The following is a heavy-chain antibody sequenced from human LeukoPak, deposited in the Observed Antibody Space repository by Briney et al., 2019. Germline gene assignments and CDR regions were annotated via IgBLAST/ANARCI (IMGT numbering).Heavy chain of an antibody. Sequence: GGPLRLSWAASGFTFSSYGMHWVRQAQGKGLEWVEVIWYDGSNKYYADSVKGRFTISRDNSKNTLYLQMNSLRAEDTAVYYCAPKPRITMVRGVISTYPLIDYWGQGTLVTVSS. D-gene: IGHD3-10*01. CDR3: APKPRITMVRGVISTYPLIDY. CDR1: GFTFSSYG. CDR2: IWYDGSNK. V-gene: IGHV3-33*01. J-gene: IGHJ4*02.